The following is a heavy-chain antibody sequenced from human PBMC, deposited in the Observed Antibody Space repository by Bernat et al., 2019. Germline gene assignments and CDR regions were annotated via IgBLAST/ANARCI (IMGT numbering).Heavy chain of an antibody. D-gene: IGHD3-10*01. V-gene: IGHV3-64D*06. J-gene: IGHJ6*02. Sequence: EVQLVESGGDLVQPGGSLRLSCSASGFTFSSYPMYWVRQAPGKGLEYVSAIGNNGANTYYAASGKGRFAISRENSKNTLYLQMSSLRAEDTAVYYCVKGVGTMVRDGVDVWGQGITVTVFS. CDR2: IGNNGANT. CDR3: VKGVGTMVRDGVDV. CDR1: GFTFSSYP.